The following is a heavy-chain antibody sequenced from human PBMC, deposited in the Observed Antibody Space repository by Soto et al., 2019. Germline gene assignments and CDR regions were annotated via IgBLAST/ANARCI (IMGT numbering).Heavy chain of an antibody. CDR2: IYTSGST. CDR3: ARGKGASPYDYVWGSYRWDPYGMDV. Sequence: SETLSLTFTVSGSCISSDFGSWSGQPAGKGLVSIGRIYTSGSTNYNPSLKSRVTMSVDTSKNQFSLKLSSVTAADTAVYYCARGKGASPYDYVWGSYRWDPYGMDVWGQGTTVT. CDR1: GSCISSDF. V-gene: IGHV4-4*07. D-gene: IGHD3-16*02. J-gene: IGHJ6*02.